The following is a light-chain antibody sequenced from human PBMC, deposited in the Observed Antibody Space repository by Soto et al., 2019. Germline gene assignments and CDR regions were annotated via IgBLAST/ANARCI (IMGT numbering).Light chain of an antibody. V-gene: IGKV3-11*02. CDR2: DAS. CDR1: ESIGTY. CDR3: QQRTNWPPWT. J-gene: IGKJ1*01. Sequence: EIVLTQSPATLSLSPGERATLSCRASESIGTYLAWYQQKPGQAPRLLISDASKRATGIPARFSGSGSGRDLTLTISSLQPEDFSIYYCQQRTNWPPWTFGQGTKVEIK.